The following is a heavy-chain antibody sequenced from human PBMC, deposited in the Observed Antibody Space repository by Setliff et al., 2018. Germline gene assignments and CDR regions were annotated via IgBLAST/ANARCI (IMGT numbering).Heavy chain of an antibody. Sequence: SETLSLTCSVTGDSMSNFFWSWIRQPPGKGLEWIGYYRSGSTNYSPSLKSRVTVSADTSKNQFSLKLSSVTAADTAVYYCARAPPSSGWTPRGYYYYYLDVWGKGTTVTVSS. V-gene: IGHV4-4*08. J-gene: IGHJ6*03. D-gene: IGHD6-19*01. CDR1: GDSMSNFF. CDR2: YRSGST. CDR3: ARAPPSSGWTPRGYYYYYLDV.